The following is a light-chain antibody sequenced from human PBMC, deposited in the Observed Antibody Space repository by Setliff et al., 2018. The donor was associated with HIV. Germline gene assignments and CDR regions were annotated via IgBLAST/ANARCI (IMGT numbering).Light chain of an antibody. J-gene: IGLJ1*01. CDR2: EVS. Sequence: QSVLTQPASVSGSPGQSITISCTGTISDVGGYNYVSWYQHHPGKAPKLLIYEVSNRPSWVSNRFSGSKSGNTASLTISGLQPEDEADYFCSSYTSSSTRVFGT. CDR1: ISDVGGYNY. CDR3: SSYTSSSTRV. V-gene: IGLV2-14*01.